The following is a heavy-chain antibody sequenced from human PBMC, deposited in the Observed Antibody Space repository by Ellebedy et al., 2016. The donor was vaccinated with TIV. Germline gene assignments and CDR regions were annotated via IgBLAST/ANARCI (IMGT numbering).Heavy chain of an antibody. J-gene: IGHJ4*02. V-gene: IGHV4-4*07. D-gene: IGHD2-2*01. CDR2: IYTTGST. Sequence: MPSETLSLTCTVSGGSINYYYWSWIRQPAGKGLEWIGRIYTTGSTTYNPSLKSRVSMSVDTSTNQFYLKLSSLTAADTAVYYCARVGPVKYQLAHYFDYWGQGTLVTVSS. CDR3: ARVGPVKYQLAHYFDY. CDR1: GGSINYYY.